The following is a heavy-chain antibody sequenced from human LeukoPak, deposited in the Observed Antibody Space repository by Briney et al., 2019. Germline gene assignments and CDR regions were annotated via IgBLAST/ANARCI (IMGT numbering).Heavy chain of an antibody. Sequence: SETLSLTCTVSGGSISSGDYYWSWIRQPPGKGLEWIGYIYYSGSTYYNPSLKSRVTISVDTSKNQFSLKLSSVTAADTAVYYCAGEYLAVAGNWYFDLWGRGTLVTVSS. CDR3: AGEYLAVAGNWYFDL. CDR1: GGSISSGDYY. D-gene: IGHD6-19*01. V-gene: IGHV4-30-4*01. J-gene: IGHJ2*01. CDR2: IYYSGST.